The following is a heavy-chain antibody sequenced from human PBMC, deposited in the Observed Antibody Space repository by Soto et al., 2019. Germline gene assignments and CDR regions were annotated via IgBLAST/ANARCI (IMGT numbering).Heavy chain of an antibody. CDR2: IYPGDSDT. CDR3: ARQHNWNDYYYYGMDV. D-gene: IGHD1-20*01. J-gene: IGHJ6*02. CDR1: GYSFTSYW. Sequence: PGESLKISCKGSGYSFTSYWIGWVRQMPGKGLEWMGIIYPGDSDTRYSPSFQGQVTISADKSISTAYLQWSSLKASDTAMYYCARQHNWNDYYYYGMDVWGQGTTVTVSS. V-gene: IGHV5-51*01.